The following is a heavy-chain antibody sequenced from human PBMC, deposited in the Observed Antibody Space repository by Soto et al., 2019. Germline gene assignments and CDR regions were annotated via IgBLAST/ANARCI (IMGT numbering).Heavy chain of an antibody. CDR1: GYPVTAYY. CDR3: ASGGGVGVAGSAAFDM. V-gene: IGHV1-2*02. Sequence: QLHLVQSGAVVKKPGASVTVSCSASGYPVTAYYMHWVRQAPGRGLEWMGGINPATGAAKYTQTFQGRDTMTRDTSTSTVFMELSGLTSEDTAVFYCASGGGVGVAGSAAFDMWGQGTLVTVSS. J-gene: IGHJ3*02. CDR2: INPATGAA. D-gene: IGHD3-3*01.